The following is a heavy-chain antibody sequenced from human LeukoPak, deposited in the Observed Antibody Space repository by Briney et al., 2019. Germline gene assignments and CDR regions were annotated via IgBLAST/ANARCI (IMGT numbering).Heavy chain of an antibody. CDR2: INPSGGST. CDR1: GYTFTSYY. Sequence: ASVKVSCKASGYTFTSYYMHWVRQAPGQGLEWMGIINPSGGSTSYAQKFQGRVTMTRDTSTSTVYMELSSLRSEDTAVYHCASGHQGFRGATGPFAYWGQGTLVTVSS. V-gene: IGHV1-46*03. CDR3: ASGHQGFRGATGPFAY. D-gene: IGHD3-10*01. J-gene: IGHJ4*02.